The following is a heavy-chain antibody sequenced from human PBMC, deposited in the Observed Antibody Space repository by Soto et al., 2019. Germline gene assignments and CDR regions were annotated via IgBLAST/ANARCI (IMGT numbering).Heavy chain of an antibody. CDR2: CRNKANGYTT. CDR1: GFTFSAYY. V-gene: IGHV3-72*01. J-gene: IGHJ3*01. CDR3: ARGNRAFDF. Sequence: VPLVESGGGLVQPGGSLRLSCAASGFTFSAYYMDWVRQAPGKGLEWVGRCRNKANGYTTECAASVKGRFTISRDDSKNSLYLQMNSLKTEDTAVYYCARGNRAFDFWGQGTMVTVSS.